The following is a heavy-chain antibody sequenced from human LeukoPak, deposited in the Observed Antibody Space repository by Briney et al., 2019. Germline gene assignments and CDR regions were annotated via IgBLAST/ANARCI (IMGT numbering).Heavy chain of an antibody. D-gene: IGHD5-18*01. CDR3: ARRGYSYGFYYYMDV. CDR2: ISWNSGSI. CDR1: GFTFDDYA. V-gene: IGHV3-9*01. J-gene: IGHJ6*03. Sequence: PGGSLRLSCAASGFTFDDYAMGWVRQAPGKGLGWVSGISWNSGSIGYADSVKGRFTISRDNAKNTLYLQMNSLRAEDTAVYYCARRGYSYGFYYYMDVWGKGTTVTVSS.